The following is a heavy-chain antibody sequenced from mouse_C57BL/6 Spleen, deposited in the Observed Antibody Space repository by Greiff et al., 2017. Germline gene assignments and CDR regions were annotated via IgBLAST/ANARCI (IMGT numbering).Heavy chain of an antibody. J-gene: IGHJ3*01. V-gene: IGHV1-50*01. CDR3: AREGSSGYGWFAY. D-gene: IGHD3-2*02. Sequence: QVQLQQPGAELVKPGASVKLSCKASGYTFTSYWMQWVKQRHGQGLEWIGEIDPSDSYTNYNEKFKGKATLTVDTSSSTAYMQLSSLTSEDSAVYYCAREGSSGYGWFAYWGQGTLVTVSA. CDR1: GYTFTSYW. CDR2: IDPSDSYT.